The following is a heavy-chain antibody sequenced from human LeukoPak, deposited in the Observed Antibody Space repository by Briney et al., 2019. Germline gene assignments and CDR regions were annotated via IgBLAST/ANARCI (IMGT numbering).Heavy chain of an antibody. V-gene: IGHV4-61*01. J-gene: IGHJ5*02. CDR2: NSYSGSA. CDR3: ARRVSGDYGHWFDP. D-gene: IGHD4-17*01. CDR1: GGSVSGGSYY. Sequence: SETLSLTCTVSGGSVSGGSYYWTWIRQPPGKGLEWIGYNSYSGSANYNPSLKSRVTILLDTSKNQFSLKLSSVTAADTVIYSCARRVSGDYGHWFDPWGQGTLVTVSS.